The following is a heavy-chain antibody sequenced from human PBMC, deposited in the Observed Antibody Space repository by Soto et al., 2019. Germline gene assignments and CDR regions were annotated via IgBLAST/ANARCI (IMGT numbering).Heavy chain of an antibody. D-gene: IGHD4-17*01. J-gene: IGHJ6*03. V-gene: IGHV1-8*01. CDR1: GYTFTSYD. Sequence: ASVKVSCKASGYTFTSYDINWVRQATGQGLEWMGWMNPNSGNTGYAQKFQGRVTMTRNTSISTAYMEPSSLRSEDTAVYYCARGRLTLPMTTVTFGYYYYYYMDVWGKGTTVTVSS. CDR3: ARGRLTLPMTTVTFGYYYYYYMDV. CDR2: MNPNSGNT.